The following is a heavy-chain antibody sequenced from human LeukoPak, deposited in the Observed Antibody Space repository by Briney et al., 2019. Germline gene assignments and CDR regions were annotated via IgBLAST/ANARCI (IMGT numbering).Heavy chain of an antibody. CDR3: ARGASAFDI. CDR2: ISGRDGYT. V-gene: IGHV3-23*01. CDR1: GFTFSTYA. Sequence: PGRSLRLSCAASGFTFSTYAMSWVRQAPGKGLEWVSIISGRDGYTHYADAVKGRSAISRDNSKNMLYLQMNSLRAEDTAVYYCARGASAFDIWGQGTMVTVSS. J-gene: IGHJ3*02.